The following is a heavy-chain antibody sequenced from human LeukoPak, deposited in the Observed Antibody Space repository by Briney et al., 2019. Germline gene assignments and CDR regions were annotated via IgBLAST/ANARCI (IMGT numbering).Heavy chain of an antibody. Sequence: ASAKVSCKASGYSFTGYYMHWVRQAPGQGLEWMGWINPNSGGTNYAQKFQGRVTMTRDTSISTAYMELSRLRSDDTAVYYCARDRRILGWFDPWGQGTLVTVSS. CDR1: GYSFTGYY. V-gene: IGHV1-2*02. J-gene: IGHJ5*02. CDR2: INPNSGGT. D-gene: IGHD2-15*01. CDR3: ARDRRILGWFDP.